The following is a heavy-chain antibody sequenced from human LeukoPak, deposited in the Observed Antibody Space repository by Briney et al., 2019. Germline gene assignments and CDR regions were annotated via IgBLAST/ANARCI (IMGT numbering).Heavy chain of an antibody. J-gene: IGHJ4*02. Sequence: SETLSLTCTVSGGSISSYYWSWIRQPPGKGLEWIGYIYYSGSTNYNPSLKSRVTISVDTSKNQFSLKLSSVTVADTAVYYCARVWYGDSPYFDYWGQGTLVTVSS. V-gene: IGHV4-59*01. CDR2: IYYSGST. CDR3: ARVWYGDSPYFDY. D-gene: IGHD4-17*01. CDR1: GGSISSYY.